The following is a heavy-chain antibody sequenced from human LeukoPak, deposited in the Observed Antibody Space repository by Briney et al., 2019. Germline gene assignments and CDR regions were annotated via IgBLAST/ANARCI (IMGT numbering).Heavy chain of an antibody. CDR2: ISAYNGNT. CDR3: ARGRTVNSPDALDI. D-gene: IGHD4-17*01. CDR1: GYTFTSYG. J-gene: IGHJ3*02. Sequence: ASVKVSCKASGYTFTSYGISWVRQAPGQGLEWMGWISAYNGNTNYAQKLQGRVTMTTDTSTSTAYMELRSLRSGDTAVYYCARGRTVNSPDALDIWGQGTMVTVSS. V-gene: IGHV1-18*01.